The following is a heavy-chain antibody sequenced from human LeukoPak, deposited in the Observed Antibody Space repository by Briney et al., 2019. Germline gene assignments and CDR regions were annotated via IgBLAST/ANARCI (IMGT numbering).Heavy chain of an antibody. D-gene: IGHD4-17*01. CDR3: ASPYDYGDHYLDALHI. V-gene: IGHV1-69*06. CDR2: IIPLFGTA. J-gene: IGHJ3*02. CDR1: GDTFSSFA. Sequence: SAKVSCKASGDTFSSFAVSWVRQAPGQGLEWMGRIIPLFGTADYAQRYQGRVTISADNSLNTAYLELSSLTSEDTAVYYCASPYDYGDHYLDALHIWGQGTIVTVSS.